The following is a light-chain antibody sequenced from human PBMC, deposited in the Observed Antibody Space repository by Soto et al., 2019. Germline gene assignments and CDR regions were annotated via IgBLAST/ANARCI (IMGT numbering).Light chain of an antibody. J-gene: IGKJ2*01. CDR1: QTISSSS. CDR3: QQYGSSYT. Sequence: EIVLTQSPGTLALSPGERATLSCRGSQTISSSSLAWYQQKGGQAPRLLIYGTSRRATGIPDRFSGSGSGTDFTLTISRLEAEDFEVYYCQQYGSSYTFGQGTKLQIK. V-gene: IGKV3-20*01. CDR2: GTS.